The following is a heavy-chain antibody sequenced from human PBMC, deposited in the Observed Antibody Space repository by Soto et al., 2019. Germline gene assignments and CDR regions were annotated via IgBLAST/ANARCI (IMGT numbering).Heavy chain of an antibody. Sequence: SQTLSLTCAISGDSVSSSSVTWNWIRQSPSRGLEWLGRAYYRSKWYNDYAESVKSRITINPDTSKNQFSLHLNSVTPEDTAVYYCVRLIGNSWLDYWGQGTLVTVSS. V-gene: IGHV6-1*01. CDR1: GDSVSSSSVT. J-gene: IGHJ4*02. CDR3: VRLIGNSWLDY. CDR2: AYYRSKWYN. D-gene: IGHD3-22*01.